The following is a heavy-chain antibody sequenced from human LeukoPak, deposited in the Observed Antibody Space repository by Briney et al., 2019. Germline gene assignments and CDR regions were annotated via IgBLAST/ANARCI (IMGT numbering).Heavy chain of an antibody. CDR1: GYSFTSYW. V-gene: IGHV5-51*01. J-gene: IGHJ4*02. Sequence: GESLKISCKGSGYSFTSYWIGWVRQMPGKGLEWMGIIYPGDSDTRYSPSFQGQVIISADKSISTAYLQWSSLKASDTAMYYCARRSSGYYGPYYFDYWGQGTLVTVSS. CDR2: IYPGDSDT. CDR3: ARRSSGYYGPYYFDY. D-gene: IGHD5-18*01.